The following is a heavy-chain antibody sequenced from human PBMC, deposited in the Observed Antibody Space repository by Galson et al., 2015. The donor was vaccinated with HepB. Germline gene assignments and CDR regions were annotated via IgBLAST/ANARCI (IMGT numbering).Heavy chain of an antibody. CDR2: ISSSSSYI. Sequence: SLRLSCAASGFTFSSYSMNWVRQAPGKGLEWVSSISSSSSYIYYADSVKGRFTISRDNAKNSLYLQMNSLRAEDTAVYYCARERADYDYVWGSYRPYNWFDPWGQGTLVTVSS. V-gene: IGHV3-21*01. D-gene: IGHD3-16*02. J-gene: IGHJ5*02. CDR1: GFTFSSYS. CDR3: ARERADYDYVWGSYRPYNWFDP.